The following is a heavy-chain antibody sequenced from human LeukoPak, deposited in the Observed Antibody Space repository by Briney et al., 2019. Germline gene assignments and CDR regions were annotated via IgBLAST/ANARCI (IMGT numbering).Heavy chain of an antibody. V-gene: IGHV3-30*18. CDR3: AKEYGYSSTRISYYYYGMDV. CDR2: ISYDGSNK. CDR1: GFTFSSYG. D-gene: IGHD2-2*01. Sequence: GGSLRLSCAASGFTFSSYGMHWVRQAPGKGLEWVAVISYDGSNKYYADSVKGRFTIFRDNSKNTLYLQMNSLRAEDTAVCYCAKEYGYSSTRISYYYYGMDVWGQGTTVTVSS. J-gene: IGHJ6*02.